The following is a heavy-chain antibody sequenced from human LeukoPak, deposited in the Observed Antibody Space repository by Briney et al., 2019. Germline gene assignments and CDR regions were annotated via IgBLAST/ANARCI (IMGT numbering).Heavy chain of an antibody. J-gene: IGHJ4*02. V-gene: IGHV4-4*07. D-gene: IGHD4-17*01. Sequence: SETLSLTCTASGGSISSYYWSWIRQPAGKGLEWIGRIYTSGSTNYNPSLKSRVSISSDTSKNQFSLELSSVTAADTAVYYCARLKATVSIHAYFDSWGQGTLVTVSS. CDR1: GGSISSYY. CDR2: IYTSGST. CDR3: ARLKATVSIHAYFDS.